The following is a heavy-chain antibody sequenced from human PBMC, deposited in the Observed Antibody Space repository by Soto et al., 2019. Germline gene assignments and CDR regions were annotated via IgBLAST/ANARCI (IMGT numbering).Heavy chain of an antibody. CDR2: IGAYNGKT. CDR3: ARDRLGRTGNY. Sequence: ASVKVSCKASGYTFTSYGISWVRQAPGQGLEWMGWIGAYNGKTNNAQKLQGRVTMTTDTSTSTAYMELRSLRSDDTVVYYCARDRLGRTGNYWGQGTLVTVSS. D-gene: IGHD2-8*02. J-gene: IGHJ4*02. V-gene: IGHV1-18*01. CDR1: GYTFTSYG.